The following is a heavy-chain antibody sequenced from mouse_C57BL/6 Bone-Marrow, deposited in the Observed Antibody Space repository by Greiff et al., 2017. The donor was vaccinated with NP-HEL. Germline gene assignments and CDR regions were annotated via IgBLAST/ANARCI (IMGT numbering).Heavy chain of an antibody. CDR1: GYSITSGYD. D-gene: IGHD2-3*01. CDR3: ARDDGRGPPWFAY. Sequence: EVQRVESGPGMVKPSQSLSLTCTVTGYSITSGYDWHWIRHFPGNKLEWMGYISYSGSTNYNPSLKSRISITHDTSKNHFFLKLNSVTTEDTATYYCARDDGRGPPWFAYWGQGTLVTVSA. CDR2: ISYSGST. V-gene: IGHV3-1*01. J-gene: IGHJ3*01.